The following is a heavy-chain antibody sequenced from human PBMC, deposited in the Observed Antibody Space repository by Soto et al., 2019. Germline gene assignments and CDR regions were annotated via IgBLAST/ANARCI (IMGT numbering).Heavy chain of an antibody. D-gene: IGHD2-2*01. CDR3: ARAGCSSTSCPPGWFDP. J-gene: IGHJ5*02. CDR1: GGTFSSYA. CDR2: IIPIFGTA. Sequence: SVKVSCKASGGTFSSYAISWVRQAPGQGLEWMGGIIPIFGTANYAQKFQGRVTITADKSTSTAYMELSSLRSEDTAVYYCARAGCSSTSCPPGWFDPWGQGTLVTVAS. V-gene: IGHV1-69*06.